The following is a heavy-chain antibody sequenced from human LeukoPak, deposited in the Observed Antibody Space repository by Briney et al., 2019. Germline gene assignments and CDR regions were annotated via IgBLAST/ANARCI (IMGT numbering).Heavy chain of an antibody. Sequence: SETLSLTCAVYGGSFSGYYWSWIRRPPGKGLEWIGEINHSGSTNYNPSLKSRVTISVDTSKDQFSLKLSSVTAADTAVYYCARGRRYCSSTSCYPPQPFGYWGQGTLVTVSS. J-gene: IGHJ4*02. CDR2: INHSGST. CDR3: ARGRRYCSSTSCYPPQPFGY. D-gene: IGHD2-2*01. CDR1: GGSFSGYY. V-gene: IGHV4-34*01.